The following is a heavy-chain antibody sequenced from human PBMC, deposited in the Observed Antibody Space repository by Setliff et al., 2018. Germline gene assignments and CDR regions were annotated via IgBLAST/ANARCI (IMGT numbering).Heavy chain of an antibody. CDR1: GFAFSSYG. D-gene: IGHD6-13*01. Sequence: HPGGSLRLSCAASGFAFSSYGMHWVRQAPGKGLEWVAFIRPDASNKYYADSVKGRFTISRDNSKNTLYVQMNNLRAEDTAVYYCARDSHVLSSTWDIYSFDYWGQGTLVTVSS. CDR2: IRPDASNK. V-gene: IGHV3-30*02. J-gene: IGHJ4*02. CDR3: ARDSHVLSSTWDIYSFDY.